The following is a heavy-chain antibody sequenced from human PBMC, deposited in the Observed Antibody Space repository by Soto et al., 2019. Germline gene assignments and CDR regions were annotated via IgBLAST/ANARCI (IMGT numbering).Heavy chain of an antibody. CDR1: GFTFSSYA. V-gene: IGHV3-30-3*01. CDR3: ARSQGSPYYFDY. J-gene: IGHJ4*02. D-gene: IGHD6-19*01. CDR2: ISYDGSNK. Sequence: QVQLVESGGGVVQPGRSLRLSCAASGFTFSSYAMHWVRQAPGKGLEWVAVISYDGSNKYYADSVKGRFTISRDNSKNTLYLQMNSLRAEDTAVYYCARSQGSPYYFDYWGQGTLVTVSS.